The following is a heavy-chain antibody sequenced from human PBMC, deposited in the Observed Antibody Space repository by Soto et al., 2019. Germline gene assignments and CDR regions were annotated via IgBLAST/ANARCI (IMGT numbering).Heavy chain of an antibody. CDR2: INPSGDSR. D-gene: IGHD2-15*01. V-gene: IGHV1-46*01. CDR1: GFSFSDYF. CDR3: ARDKSQNYGNQAASLWFXP. J-gene: IGHJ5*02. Sequence: ASVKVSCKASGFSFSDYFMHWVRQAPGQGLEWMGIINPSGDSRNYAQKFQGRVTITRDTSTSTVYMDLSSLRYEDTAVYYCARDKSQNYGNQAASLWFXPWGQGTPVAVSS.